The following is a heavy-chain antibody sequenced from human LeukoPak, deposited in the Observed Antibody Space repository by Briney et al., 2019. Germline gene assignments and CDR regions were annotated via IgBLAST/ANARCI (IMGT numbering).Heavy chain of an antibody. CDR1: SYTFTSYA. CDR2: ISAYNGNT. Sequence: ASVKVSCKASSYTFTSYACTWVRQAPGQGLEWMGWISAYNGNTNYAQKLQGRVTMTTDTSTSTAYMELRSLRSDDTAVYYCARGLEWLTRRHTWFDPWGQGTLVTVSS. V-gene: IGHV1-18*01. J-gene: IGHJ5*02. CDR3: ARGLEWLTRRHTWFDP. D-gene: IGHD3-3*01.